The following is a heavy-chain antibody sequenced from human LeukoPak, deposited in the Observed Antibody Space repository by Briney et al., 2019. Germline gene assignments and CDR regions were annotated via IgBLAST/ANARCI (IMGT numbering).Heavy chain of an antibody. D-gene: IGHD4-17*01. J-gene: IGHJ3*02. V-gene: IGHV1-24*01. Sequence: ASVKVSCTVSGHTLIELSIHWVRQAPGMGLERLGGFHPDDSETTYSENFQGRVAMTEDTSTHTAYLELSDLRSEDTALYYCATGTPGLDYGDYESRGAFDIWGQGTLVTVSS. CDR3: ATGTPGLDYGDYESRGAFDI. CDR2: FHPDDSET. CDR1: GHTLIELS.